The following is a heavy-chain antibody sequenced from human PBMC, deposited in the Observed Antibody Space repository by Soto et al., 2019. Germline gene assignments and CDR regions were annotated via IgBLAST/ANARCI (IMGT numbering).Heavy chain of an antibody. CDR1: GFNFSNYG. Sequence: EVQLVESGGGLVKPGGSLRISCTASGFNFSNYGMNWVRQAPGKGLEWVSSISSSSTYISYADSVKGRFTISIDNAENAVYLQLNGLRADDTSVYYCARSDCTSTSFYVVGFDPWGQGTLVIVSS. CDR3: ARSDCTSTSFYVVGFDP. CDR2: ISSSSTYI. D-gene: IGHD2-2*01. J-gene: IGHJ5*02. V-gene: IGHV3-21*01.